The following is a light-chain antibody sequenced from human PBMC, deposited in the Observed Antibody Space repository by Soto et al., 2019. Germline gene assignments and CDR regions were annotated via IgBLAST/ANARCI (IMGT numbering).Light chain of an antibody. V-gene: IGLV2-23*01. CDR3: CSYAGSGTDNYV. CDR2: EGI. CDR1: SSDIGTYNL. J-gene: IGLJ1*01. Sequence: QSALTQPASVSGSPGQSITISCTGTSSDIGTYNLVSWYQHYPGKAPKLMIYEGIKRPSGVSNRFSGSKSGNTAFLTISGLQAEDEADYYCCSYAGSGTDNYVFGSGTKVTGL.